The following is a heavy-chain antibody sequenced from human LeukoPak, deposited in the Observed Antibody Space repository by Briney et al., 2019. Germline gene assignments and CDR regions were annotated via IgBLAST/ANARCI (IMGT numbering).Heavy chain of an antibody. CDR2: IYYSGST. CDR1: GGSISSSSYY. J-gene: IGHJ4*02. V-gene: IGHV4-39*01. D-gene: IGHD3-10*01. Sequence: SETLSLTCTVSGGSISSSSYYWGWIRQPPGKGLEWIGSIYYSGSTYYNPSLKSRVTISVDTSKNQFSQKLSSVTAADTAVYYCARGYYYGSGSYYFDYWGQGTLVTVSS. CDR3: ARGYYYGSGSYYFDY.